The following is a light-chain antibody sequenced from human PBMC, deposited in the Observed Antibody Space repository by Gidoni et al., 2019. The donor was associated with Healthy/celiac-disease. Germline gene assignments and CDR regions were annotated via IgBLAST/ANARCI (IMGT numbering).Light chain of an antibody. CDR2: AAS. Sequence: AIRMTQSPSSFSASTGDRVTITWRASQGSSSYLAWYQQKPGKAPKLLIYAASTLQSGVPSRFSGSGSGTDFTLTISCLQSEDFATYYWQQYYSYPRTFGQGTKVEIK. J-gene: IGKJ1*01. CDR1: QGSSSY. CDR3: QQYYSYPRT. V-gene: IGKV1-8*01.